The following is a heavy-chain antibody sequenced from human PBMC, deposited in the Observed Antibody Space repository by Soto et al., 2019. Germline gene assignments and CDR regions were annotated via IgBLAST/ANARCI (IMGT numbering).Heavy chain of an antibody. Sequence: EVQLVESGGGLVKPGGSLRLSCAASGFTFSSYSMNWVRQAPGKGLEWVSSISSSSTYIYYADSVKGRFTISRDNAKNSLYLQMNSLRAEDTAVYYCARDVGYSNSWGVVYWGQVTLVTVSS. V-gene: IGHV3-21*01. CDR3: ARDVGYSNSWGVVY. CDR1: GFTFSSYS. D-gene: IGHD6-13*01. J-gene: IGHJ4*02. CDR2: ISSSSTYI.